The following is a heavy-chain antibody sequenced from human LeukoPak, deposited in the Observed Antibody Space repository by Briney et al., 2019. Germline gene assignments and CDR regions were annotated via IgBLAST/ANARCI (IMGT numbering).Heavy chain of an antibody. CDR2: ISTDNGHT. Sequence: ASVKVSCKSTGYTFTTYGITWVRQAPGQGLEWMGWISTDNGHTNYAQKFQGRVTMTEDTSTDTAYMELSSLRSEDTAVYYCAAGDIVVVPAAIQPPFDYWGQGTLVTVSS. CDR1: GYTFTTYG. V-gene: IGHV1-18*01. D-gene: IGHD2-2*02. J-gene: IGHJ4*02. CDR3: AAGDIVVVPAAIQPPFDY.